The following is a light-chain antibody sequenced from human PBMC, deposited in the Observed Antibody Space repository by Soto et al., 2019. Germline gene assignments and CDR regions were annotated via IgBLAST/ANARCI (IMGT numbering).Light chain of an antibody. CDR3: QHYNSYSWT. CDR2: LAS. Sequence: DTQMTQSPSTLSASVGDRVTITCRASQSISNWLAWYQQRPGKAPKLLIYLASSLEGGVPSRFSGSGSGTEFTLTISSLHPDDFATYYCQHYNSYSWTFGQGTKVEIK. J-gene: IGKJ1*01. CDR1: QSISNW. V-gene: IGKV1-5*03.